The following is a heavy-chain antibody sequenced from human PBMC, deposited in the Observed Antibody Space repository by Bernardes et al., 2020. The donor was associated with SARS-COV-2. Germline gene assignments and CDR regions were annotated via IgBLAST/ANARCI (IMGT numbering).Heavy chain of an antibody. D-gene: IGHD3-3*01. CDR3: TRDTRHVLRFLEWLKYYYGMDV. V-gene: IGHV3-49*03. Sequence: GGSLRLSCTASGFTFGDYAMSWFRQAPGKGLEWVGFIRSKAYGGTTEYAASVKGRFTISRDDSKSIAYLQMNSLKTEDTAVYYCTRDTRHVLRFLEWLKYYYGMDVWGQGTTVTVSS. J-gene: IGHJ6*02. CDR1: GFTFGDYA. CDR2: IRSKAYGGTT.